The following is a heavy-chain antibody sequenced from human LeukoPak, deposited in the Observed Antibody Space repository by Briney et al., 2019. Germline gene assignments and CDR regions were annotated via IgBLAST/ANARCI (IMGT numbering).Heavy chain of an antibody. Sequence: GGSLRLSCAASGFTFSSYAMHWVRQAPGKGLEWVAVISYDGSNKYYADSVKGRFTISRDNSKNTLYLQMNSLRVEDAAVYYCAKGRYCSGTSCSPAASGNYMDVWGKGTTVTVSS. J-gene: IGHJ6*03. CDR2: ISYDGSNK. D-gene: IGHD2-2*01. CDR1: GFTFSSYA. V-gene: IGHV3-30-3*01. CDR3: AKGRYCSGTSCSPAASGNYMDV.